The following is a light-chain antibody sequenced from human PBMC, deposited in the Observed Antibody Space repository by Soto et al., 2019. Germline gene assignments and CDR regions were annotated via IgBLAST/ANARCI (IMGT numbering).Light chain of an antibody. J-gene: IGKJ2*01. CDR1: QSVLYSSNNRDS. CDR3: QQYYRTMYT. CDR2: WAS. V-gene: IGKV4-1*01. Sequence: DIVMTQSPDSLAVSLGERATINCKSSQSVLYSSNNRDSLAWYQQKPGLPPKLLIYWASIRASGVPDRFSGGASGTDFTLTISSLQAEDVAVYYCQQYYRTMYTFGQGTKLEIK.